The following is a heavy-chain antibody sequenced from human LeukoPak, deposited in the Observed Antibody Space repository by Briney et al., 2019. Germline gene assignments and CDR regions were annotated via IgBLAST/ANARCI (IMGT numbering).Heavy chain of an antibody. V-gene: IGHV4-39*07. CDR1: GGSIRSSYYY. J-gene: IGHJ3*02. CDR2: IYDSGST. CDR3: ARDHGMATWDDAFDI. D-gene: IGHD5-24*01. Sequence: PSETLSLTCTVSGGSIRSSYYYWGWIRQPPGKGLEWIGSIYDSGSTYYNPSLKSRVTISVDTSKNQFSLKLSSVTAADTAVYYCARDHGMATWDDAFDIWGQGTMVTVPS.